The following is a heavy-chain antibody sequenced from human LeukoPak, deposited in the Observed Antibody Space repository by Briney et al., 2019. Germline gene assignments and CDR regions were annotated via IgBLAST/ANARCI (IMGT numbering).Heavy chain of an antibody. CDR1: GGSISSYY. J-gene: IGHJ4*02. CDR3: ARSIYSITYYFDY. D-gene: IGHD3-3*01. V-gene: IGHV4-59*08. Sequence: PSETLSLTCTVSGGSISSYYWSLIRQPPGKGLEWIGYIYYSGSTNYNPSLKSRVTISVDTSKNRFSLKLSSVTAADTAVYYCARSIYSITYYFDYWGQGTLVTVSS. CDR2: IYYSGST.